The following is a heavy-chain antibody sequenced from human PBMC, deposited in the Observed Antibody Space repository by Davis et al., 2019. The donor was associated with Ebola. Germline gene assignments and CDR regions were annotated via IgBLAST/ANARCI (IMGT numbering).Heavy chain of an antibody. CDR2: IKSLRDGGTV. J-gene: IGHJ4*02. D-gene: IGHD3-3*01. Sequence: GESLKISCGASGFNFRIHTMNWVRQAPGKGLEWVGRIKSLRDGGTVNYATAVKGRFIISRDDSQNTLTLQMNSLRTEDSAVYYCATLVALRFPDQWGQGTLVAVSS. CDR1: GFNFRIHT. V-gene: IGHV3-15*01. CDR3: ATLVALRFPDQ.